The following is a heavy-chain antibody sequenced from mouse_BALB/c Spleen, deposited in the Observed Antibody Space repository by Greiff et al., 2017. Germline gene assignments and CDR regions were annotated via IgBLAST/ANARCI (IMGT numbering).Heavy chain of an antibody. CDR2: ISSGGST. Sequence: DVQLVESGGGLVKPGGSLKLSCAASGFTFSSYAMSWVRQTPEKRLEWVASISSGGSTYYPDSVKGRFTISRDNARNILYLQMSSLRSEDTAMYYCARGRGGGYFDYWGQGTTLTVSS. J-gene: IGHJ2*01. CDR1: GFTFSSYA. V-gene: IGHV5-6-5*01. D-gene: IGHD1-1*02. CDR3: ARGRGGGYFDY.